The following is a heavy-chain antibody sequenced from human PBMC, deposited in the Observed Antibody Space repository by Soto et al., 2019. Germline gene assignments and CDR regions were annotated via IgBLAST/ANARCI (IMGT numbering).Heavy chain of an antibody. D-gene: IGHD2-2*01. Sequence: QVQLVQSGAEVKKPGSSVKVSCKASGGTFSSYTISWVRQAPGQGLEWMGRIIPIIGIANYAQKFQGRVTITADKSTSTAYMELSSLRSEDTAAYYCAMVYCSSTSCPTYYYYYMDVWGKGTTVTVSS. J-gene: IGHJ6*03. CDR3: AMVYCSSTSCPTYYYYYMDV. CDR2: IIPIIGIA. V-gene: IGHV1-69*02. CDR1: GGTFSSYT.